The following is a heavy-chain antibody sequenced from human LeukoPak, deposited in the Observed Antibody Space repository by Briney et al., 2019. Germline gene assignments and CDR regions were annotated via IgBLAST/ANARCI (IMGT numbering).Heavy chain of an antibody. Sequence: GGSLRLSCAASGFTFTNNFMSWVRQAPGKGLEWVANIKQDGSEKYHVDSVKGRFTISRDNAKKSLYLQMNSLRGEDMAVYYCARDFFAFGGVIALLDYWGQGTLVTVSS. CDR2: IKQDGSEK. CDR1: GFTFTNNF. J-gene: IGHJ4*02. D-gene: IGHD3-16*02. CDR3: ARDFFAFGGVIALLDY. V-gene: IGHV3-7*01.